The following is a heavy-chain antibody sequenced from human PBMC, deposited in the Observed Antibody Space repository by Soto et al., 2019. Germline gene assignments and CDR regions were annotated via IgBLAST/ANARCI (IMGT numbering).Heavy chain of an antibody. CDR1: GGSISSYY. D-gene: IGHD3-9*01. J-gene: IGHJ6*04. CDR3: ARGELNYDFLTGYSYYYYYYGMDV. CDR2: IYYSGST. V-gene: IGHV4-59*01. Sequence: SETLSLTCTVSGGSISSYYWSWIRQPPGKGLEWIGYIYYSGSTNYNPSLKSRVTISVDTSKNQFSLRLSSVTAADTAVYYCARGELNYDFLTGYSYYYYYYGMDVWGKGTRVTVS.